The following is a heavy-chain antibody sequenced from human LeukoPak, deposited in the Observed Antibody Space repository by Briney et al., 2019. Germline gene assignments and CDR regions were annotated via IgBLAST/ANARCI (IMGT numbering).Heavy chain of an antibody. V-gene: IGHV3-7*03. J-gene: IGHJ4*02. Sequence: GGSLRLSCAASGFTFSSYWMSWVRQAPGKGLEWVANIKQDGSEKYYVDSVKGRFTISRDNAKNSLYLQMNSLRAEDTALYYCAKAPLRYFDWLLSPYYFDYWGQGTLVTVSS. CDR3: AKAPLRYFDWLLSPYYFDY. CDR1: GFTFSSYW. D-gene: IGHD3-9*01. CDR2: IKQDGSEK.